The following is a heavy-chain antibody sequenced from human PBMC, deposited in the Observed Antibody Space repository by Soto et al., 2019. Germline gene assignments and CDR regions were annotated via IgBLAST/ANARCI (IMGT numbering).Heavy chain of an antibody. Sequence: PGGSLRLSCAASGFTFSSYSMNWVRQAPGKGLEWVSSISSSSSYIYYADSVKGRFTISRDNAKNSLYLQMNSLRAEDTAVYYCARDRREYSSSPLYFQHWGQGTLVTVSS. CDR1: GFTFSSYS. J-gene: IGHJ1*01. CDR2: ISSSSSYI. CDR3: ARDRREYSSSPLYFQH. V-gene: IGHV3-21*01. D-gene: IGHD6-13*01.